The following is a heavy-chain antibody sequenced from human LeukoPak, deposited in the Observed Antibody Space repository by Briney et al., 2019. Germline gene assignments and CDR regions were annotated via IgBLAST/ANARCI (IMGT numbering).Heavy chain of an antibody. CDR2: ISGSGGST. D-gene: IGHD3-22*01. CDR3: AKFRGYYDSSGVRTDY. J-gene: IGHJ4*02. V-gene: IGHV3-23*01. Sequence: GGSLRLSCAAPGFTFSSYAMSWVRQAPGKGLEWVSAISGSGGSTYYADSVKGRFTISRDNSKNTLYLQMNGLRAEDTAVYYCAKFRGYYDSSGVRTDYWGQGTLVTVSS. CDR1: GFTFSSYA.